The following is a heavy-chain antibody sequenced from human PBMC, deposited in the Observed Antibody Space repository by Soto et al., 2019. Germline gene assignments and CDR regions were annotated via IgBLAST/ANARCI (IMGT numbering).Heavy chain of an antibody. V-gene: IGHV4-39*01. CDR2: VYYNENT. CDR1: GASINNFAYY. D-gene: IGHD3-10*01. Sequence: SETLSLTCSVSGASINNFAYYWGWIRQPPGKGLEWIGTVYYNENTYYNPSLRSRVAISVHTAKNQFSLNLRSVTAADTAVYFCARRERYYGAPGWFDPWGQGTLVTVSS. CDR3: ARRERYYGAPGWFDP. J-gene: IGHJ5*01.